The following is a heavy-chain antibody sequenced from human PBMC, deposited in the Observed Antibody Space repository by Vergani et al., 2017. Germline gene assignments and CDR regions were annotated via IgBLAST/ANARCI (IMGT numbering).Heavy chain of an antibody. CDR1: GFTFSSYE. CDR3: ARALPLGPGSIDY. Sequence: EVQLVESGGGLVQPGGSLRLSCAASGFTFSSYEMNWVRQAPGKGLEWVSYISSSGSTIYYADSVKGRFTISRDNAKNSLYLQMNRLRAEDTAVYYCARALPLGPGSIDYWGQGTLVTVSS. CDR2: ISSSGSTI. J-gene: IGHJ4*02. V-gene: IGHV3-48*03.